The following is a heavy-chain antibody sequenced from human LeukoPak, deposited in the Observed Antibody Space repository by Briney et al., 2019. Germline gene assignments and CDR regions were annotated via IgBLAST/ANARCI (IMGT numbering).Heavy chain of an antibody. J-gene: IGHJ5*02. D-gene: IGHD2-15*01. V-gene: IGHV1-18*01. Sequence: GASVRVSCKASGYTYTSNGISWVRQAPGQWLEWMGWISAYNGNTNYAQTLQGRVTMTTDTSTSTAYMELRSLRSDDTAVYYCARAYLYCSGGSCWNWFDPWGQGTLVTVSS. CDR3: ARAYLYCSGGSCWNWFDP. CDR2: ISAYNGNT. CDR1: GYTYTSNG.